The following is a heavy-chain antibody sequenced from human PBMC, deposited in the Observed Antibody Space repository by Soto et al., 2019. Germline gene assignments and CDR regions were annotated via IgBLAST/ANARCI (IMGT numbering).Heavy chain of an antibody. J-gene: IGHJ4*02. V-gene: IGHV3-23*01. Sequence: GASLKISCAASGFTFSSYAMSWVRQAPGKGLEWVSAISGSGGSTYYADSVKGRFTISRDNSKNTLYLQMNSLRAEDTAVYYCAKGATYYDFWSGYYYFDYWGQGTLVTVSS. D-gene: IGHD3-3*01. CDR3: AKGATYYDFWSGYYYFDY. CDR1: GFTFSSYA. CDR2: ISGSGGST.